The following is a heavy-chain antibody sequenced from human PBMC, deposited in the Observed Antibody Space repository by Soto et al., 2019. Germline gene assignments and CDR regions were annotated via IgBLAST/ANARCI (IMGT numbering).Heavy chain of an antibody. J-gene: IGHJ3*01. CDR1: GYTFTGYY. D-gene: IGHD3-16*01. V-gene: IGHV1-2*04. CDR2: INPNTGGA. CDR3: ARDYYDVSASYGLDI. Sequence: QEHLVQSGAEVKSPGASVKVSCKAAGYTFTGYYIHWVRQAPGQGLEWMGWINPNTGGANIAQKFQGWVALTRDTSITTTYMEVNRLTSNDTAVYYCARDYYDVSASYGLDIWGQGTMVTVAS.